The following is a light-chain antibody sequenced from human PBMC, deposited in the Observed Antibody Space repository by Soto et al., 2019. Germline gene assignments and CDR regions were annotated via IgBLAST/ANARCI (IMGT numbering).Light chain of an antibody. Sequence: EVVLTQSPATLSLSPGESATLSCRASQSVSIYLAWYQQKPGQGPRLLIYDASNRATGVSARFSGSGSGTGFTLTISSLETEDFAVYYCHQRSSWPRGSFGQGTKVEIK. CDR2: DAS. J-gene: IGKJ1*01. CDR3: HQRSSWPRGS. V-gene: IGKV3-11*01. CDR1: QSVSIY.